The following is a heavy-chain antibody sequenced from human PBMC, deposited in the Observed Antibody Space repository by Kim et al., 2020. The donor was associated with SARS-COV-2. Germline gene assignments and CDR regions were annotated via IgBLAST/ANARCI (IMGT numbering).Heavy chain of an antibody. Sequence: GGSLRLSCAASGFTFSSYGMHWVRQAPGKGLEWVAVIWYDGSNKYYADSVKGRFTISRDNSKNTLYLQMNSLRAEDTAVYYCARDWGATRAASGDYYYGMDVWGQGTTVTVSS. J-gene: IGHJ6*02. CDR2: IWYDGSNK. D-gene: IGHD3-16*01. CDR1: GFTFSSYG. CDR3: ARDWGATRAASGDYYYGMDV. V-gene: IGHV3-33*01.